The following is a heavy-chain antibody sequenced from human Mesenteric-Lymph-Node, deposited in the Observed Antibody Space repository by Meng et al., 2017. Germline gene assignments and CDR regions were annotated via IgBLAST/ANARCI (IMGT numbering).Heavy chain of an antibody. J-gene: IGHJ4*02. Sequence: QVQLQESGPGLVKPSQTLSLICTVSGGSISSGDYYWSWIRQPPGKGLEWIGYIYYGGSTYYNPSLKSRVTISVDTSKNQFSLRLSSVTAADTAVYYCARDLGVATSIAGFVYWGQGTLVTVS. CDR1: GGSISSGDYY. CDR3: ARDLGVATSIAGFVY. CDR2: IYYGGST. D-gene: IGHD5-12*01. V-gene: IGHV4-30-4*01.